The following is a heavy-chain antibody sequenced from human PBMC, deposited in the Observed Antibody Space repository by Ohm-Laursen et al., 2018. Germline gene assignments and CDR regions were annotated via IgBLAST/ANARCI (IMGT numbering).Heavy chain of an antibody. CDR3: ARVGYSSSPHYGMDV. CDR1: GGSFSGYY. J-gene: IGHJ6*02. D-gene: IGHD6-13*01. Sequence: SDTLSLTCAVYGGSFSGYYWSWIRQPPGKGLEWIGEINNSGSTNYNPSLKSRVTISVDTSKNRFSLKLSSVTAADTAVYYCARVGYSSSPHYGMDVWGQGTSVTVSS. V-gene: IGHV4-34*01. CDR2: INNSGST.